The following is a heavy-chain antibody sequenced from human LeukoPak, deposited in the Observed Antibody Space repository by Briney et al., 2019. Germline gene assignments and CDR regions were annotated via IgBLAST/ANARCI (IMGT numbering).Heavy chain of an antibody. V-gene: IGHV3-11*06. Sequence: GGSLRLSCAASGFTFSDYYMSWIRQAPGKGLEWVSYISSSSSYTNYADSVKGRFTISRDNSKNTLHLQMDSLRVEDTAMYFCARDFRRYSYGPVDYWGQGTLVTVSS. CDR1: GFTFSDYY. D-gene: IGHD5-18*01. CDR2: ISSSSSYT. J-gene: IGHJ4*02. CDR3: ARDFRRYSYGPVDY.